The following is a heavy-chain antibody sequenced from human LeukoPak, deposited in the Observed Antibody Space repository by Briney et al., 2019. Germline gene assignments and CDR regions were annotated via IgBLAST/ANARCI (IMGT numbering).Heavy chain of an antibody. J-gene: IGHJ6*02. CDR1: GFTFSSYG. CDR2: ISYDGSNK. V-gene: IGHV3-30*18. D-gene: IGHD4-17*01. CDR3: AKDRDGGDYFFYYYYYGMDV. Sequence: GGSLRLSCAASGFTFSSYGMHWVRQAPGKGLEWVAVISYDGSNKYYADSVKGRFTISRDNSKNTLYLQMNSLRAEDTAVYYCAKDRDGGDYFFYYYYYGMDVWGQGTTVTASS.